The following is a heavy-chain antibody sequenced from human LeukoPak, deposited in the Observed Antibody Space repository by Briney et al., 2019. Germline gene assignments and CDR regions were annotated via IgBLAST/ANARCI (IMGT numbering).Heavy chain of an antibody. CDR1: GFTFSSYA. CDR3: ARGLAGPYYYYMDV. J-gene: IGHJ6*03. CDR2: ISYDGSNK. V-gene: IGHV3-30-3*01. Sequence: GGSLRLSCAASGFTFSSYAMHWVRQAPGKGLEWGAVISYDGSNKYYADSVKGRFTISRDNSKNTLYLQMNSLRAEDTAVYYCARGLAGPYYYYMDVWGKGTTVTVSS. D-gene: IGHD3-10*01.